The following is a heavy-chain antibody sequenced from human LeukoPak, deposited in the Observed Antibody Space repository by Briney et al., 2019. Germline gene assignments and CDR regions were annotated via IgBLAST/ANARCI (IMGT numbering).Heavy chain of an antibody. J-gene: IGHJ5*02. V-gene: IGHV1-8*01. Sequence: ASVKVSCKASGYTFTSYDINWVRQATGQGLEWMGWMNPNSGNTGYAQKFQGRVTMTRDTSISTAYMELSRLRSDDTAVYYCARDKESGYYTNWFDPWGQGTLVTVSS. D-gene: IGHD3-22*01. CDR2: MNPNSGNT. CDR1: GYTFTSYD. CDR3: ARDKESGYYTNWFDP.